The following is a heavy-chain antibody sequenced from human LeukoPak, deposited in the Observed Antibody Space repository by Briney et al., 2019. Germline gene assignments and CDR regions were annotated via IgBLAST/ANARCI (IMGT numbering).Heavy chain of an antibody. V-gene: IGHV1-2*02. J-gene: IGHJ4*02. Sequence: GASVKVSCKASGYTFTGYYMHWVRQAPGQGLEWMGWINPNSGGTNYAQKFQGRVTMTRDTSISTAYMELSSLRSDDTAVYYCARGDYYDSSGLDFWGQGTLVTVSS. CDR1: GYTFTGYY. CDR3: ARGDYYDSSGLDF. CDR2: INPNSGGT. D-gene: IGHD3-22*01.